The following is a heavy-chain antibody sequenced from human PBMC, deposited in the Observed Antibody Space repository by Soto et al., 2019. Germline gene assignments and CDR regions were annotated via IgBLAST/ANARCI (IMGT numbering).Heavy chain of an antibody. CDR3: ARDDYYYYYYGMDV. Sequence: GASVKVSCKASGYTFTGYYMHWVRQAPGQGLEWMGWISAYNGNTNYAQKLQGRVTMTTDTSTSTAYMELRSLRSDDTAVYYCARDDYYYYYYGMDVWGQGTTVTVSS. CDR2: ISAYNGNT. V-gene: IGHV1-18*04. D-gene: IGHD2-21*01. CDR1: GYTFTGYY. J-gene: IGHJ6*02.